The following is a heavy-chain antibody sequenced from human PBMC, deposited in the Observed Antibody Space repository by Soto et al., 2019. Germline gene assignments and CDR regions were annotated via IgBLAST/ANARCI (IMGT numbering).Heavy chain of an antibody. Sequence: GESLKISCKGSGYSFTSYWIGWVRQMPVKGLEWMGIIYPGDSDTRYSPSFQGQVTISADKPISTAYLQWSSLKASDTAMYYCARGGDIVLMANNWFDPWGQGTLVTVSS. CDR3: ARGGDIVLMANNWFDP. V-gene: IGHV5-51*01. J-gene: IGHJ5*02. D-gene: IGHD2-8*01. CDR2: IYPGDSDT. CDR1: GYSFTSYW.